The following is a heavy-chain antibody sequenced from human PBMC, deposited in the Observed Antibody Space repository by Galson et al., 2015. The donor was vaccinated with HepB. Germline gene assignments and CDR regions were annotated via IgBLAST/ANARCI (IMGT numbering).Heavy chain of an antibody. V-gene: IGHV5-10-1*01. CDR1: GYSFTSYW. CDR3: ARPLSGSTRLDAFGI. D-gene: IGHD6-19*01. J-gene: IGHJ3*02. Sequence: QSGAEVKKPGESLRISCKGSGYSFTSYWISWVRQMPGKGLEWMGRIDPSDSYTNYSPSFQGHVTISADKSISTAYLQWSSLKASDTAMYYCARPLSGSTRLDAFGIWGQGTMVTVSS. CDR2: IDPSDSYT.